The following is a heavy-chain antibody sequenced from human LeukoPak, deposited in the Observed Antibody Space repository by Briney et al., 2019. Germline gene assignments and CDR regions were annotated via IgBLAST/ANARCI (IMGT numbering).Heavy chain of an antibody. CDR2: IYSGGST. J-gene: IGHJ4*02. V-gene: IGHV3-66*01. D-gene: IGHD6-19*01. CDR3: ARERNLEIAVAGTIFDY. CDR1: GFTVSSNY. Sequence: GGSLRLSCAASGFTVSSNYMSRVRQAPGKGLEWVSVIYSGGSTYYADSVKGRFTISRDNSKNTLYLQMKSLRAEDTAVYYCARERNLEIAVAGTIFDYWGQGTLVTVSS.